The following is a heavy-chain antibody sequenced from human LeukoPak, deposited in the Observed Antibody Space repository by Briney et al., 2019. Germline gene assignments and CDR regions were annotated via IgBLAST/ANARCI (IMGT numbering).Heavy chain of an antibody. CDR2: IYYSGST. D-gene: IGHD3-22*01. CDR1: GGSISSGDYY. Sequence: SETLSLTCTVSGGSISSGDYYWSWIRQPPGKGLEWIGYIYYSGSTYYNPSLKSRVTISVDTSKNQFSLKLSSVTAADTAVYYCAAAPYYDSSGFGMDVWAKEPRSPSP. CDR3: AAAPYYDSSGFGMDV. V-gene: IGHV4-30-4*01. J-gene: IGHJ6*02.